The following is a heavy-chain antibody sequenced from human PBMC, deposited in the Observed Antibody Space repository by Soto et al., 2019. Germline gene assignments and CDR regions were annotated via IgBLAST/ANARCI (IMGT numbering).Heavy chain of an antibody. D-gene: IGHD2-21*02. J-gene: IGHJ4*02. CDR2: INAGNGNT. Sequence: QVQLVQSGAEVKKPGASVKVSCKASGYTFTSYAMHWVRQAPGQRLEWMGWINAGNGNTKYSQKFQGRVPITRDTSASTAYMELSSLRSEDTAVYYCARSIVVVTAADYWGQGTLVTVSS. CDR1: GYTFTSYA. V-gene: IGHV1-3*01. CDR3: ARSIVVVTAADY.